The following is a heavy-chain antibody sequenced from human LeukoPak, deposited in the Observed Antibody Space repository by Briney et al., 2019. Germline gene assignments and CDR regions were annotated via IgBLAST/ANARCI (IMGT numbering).Heavy chain of an antibody. CDR2: ISPYNGNT. CDR3: AAVLEWLPHY. V-gene: IGHV1-18*01. CDR1: GYTFNTYG. D-gene: IGHD3-3*01. Sequence: ASVKVSCKPYGYTFNTYGITWVRQAPGQGLEWMGWISPYNGNTNYAQKLQGRVTMTTDTSTSTAYMELRSLRSDDTAVYYCAAVLEWLPHYWGQGTLVTVSS. J-gene: IGHJ4*02.